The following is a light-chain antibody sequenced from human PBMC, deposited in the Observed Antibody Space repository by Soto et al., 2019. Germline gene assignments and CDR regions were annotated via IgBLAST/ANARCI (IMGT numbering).Light chain of an antibody. V-gene: IGLV2-14*01. Sequence: QSVLTQPRSVSGSPGQSVTISCTGTNSDVGTYNYVSWYQQHPGKAPKLMIYEVSNRPSGVSNRFSGSKSGNTASLTISGLQAEDEADYYCSSYTSSRALVFGTGTKLTVL. CDR3: SSYTSSRALV. CDR2: EVS. J-gene: IGLJ1*01. CDR1: NSDVGTYNY.